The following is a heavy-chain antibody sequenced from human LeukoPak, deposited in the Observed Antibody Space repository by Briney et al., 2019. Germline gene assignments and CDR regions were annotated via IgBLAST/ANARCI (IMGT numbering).Heavy chain of an antibody. D-gene: IGHD4-17*01. CDR1: GFTFSSYG. CDR2: IWYDGSNK. Sequence: GGSLRLSCAASGFTFSSYGMHWVRQAPGKGLEWVAVIWYDGSNKYYADSVKGRFTISRDNSKNTLYLQMNSPRAEDTAVYYRARDRYGDYALDYWGQGTLVTVSS. J-gene: IGHJ4*02. V-gene: IGHV3-33*01. CDR3: ARDRYGDYALDY.